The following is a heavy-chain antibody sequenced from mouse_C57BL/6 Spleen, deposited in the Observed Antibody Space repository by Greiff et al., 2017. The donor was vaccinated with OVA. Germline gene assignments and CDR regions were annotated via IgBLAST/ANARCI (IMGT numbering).Heavy chain of an antibody. CDR2: INYDGSST. CDR1: GFTFSDYY. CDR3: ARDDGNYYFDY. J-gene: IGHJ2*01. Sequence: EVKLMESEGGLVQPGRSMKLSCTASGFTFSDYYMAWVRQVPEKGLEWVANINYDGSSTYYLDSLKSRFIISSDNAKNILYLQMSSLKSEDTATYYCARDDGNYYFDYWGQGTTLTVSS. D-gene: IGHD2-1*01. V-gene: IGHV5-16*01.